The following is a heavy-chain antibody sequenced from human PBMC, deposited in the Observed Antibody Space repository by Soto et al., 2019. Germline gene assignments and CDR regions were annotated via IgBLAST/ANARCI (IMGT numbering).Heavy chain of an antibody. CDR1: RFTVGSSY. CDR3: TRDLMDVVPSADDLFDL. CDR2: IYTGDTP. Sequence: GGSLRLSCAASRFTVGSSYVSWVRQAPGKGLEWVSVIYTGDTPYYADSVKGRFTISRGNSKNTLYLQMNSLRVEDTAVYYCTRDLMDVVPSADDLFDLWGQGILVTVSS. V-gene: IGHV3-53*01. D-gene: IGHD2-2*01. J-gene: IGHJ5*02.